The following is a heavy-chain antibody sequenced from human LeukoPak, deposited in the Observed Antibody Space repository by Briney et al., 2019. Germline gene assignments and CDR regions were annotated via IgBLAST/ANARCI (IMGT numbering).Heavy chain of an antibody. Sequence: SETLSLTCTVSGGSISSGGYYWSWIRQHPGKGLEWIGYIYYRGSTYYNPSLKSRVIISEDTSKNQFSLKLSSVTAADTAVYYCASRIGYSYGIDYWGQGTLVTVSS. CDR3: ASRIGYSYGIDY. CDR1: GGSISSGGYY. V-gene: IGHV4-31*03. D-gene: IGHD5-18*01. CDR2: IYYRGST. J-gene: IGHJ4*02.